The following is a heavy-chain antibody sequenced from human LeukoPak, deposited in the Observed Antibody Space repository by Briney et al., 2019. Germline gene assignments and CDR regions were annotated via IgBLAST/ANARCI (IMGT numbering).Heavy chain of an antibody. Sequence: ASVKVSCKASGYTFTDYYIHWVRQAPGQGLEWMGWINPNSGVTNYAQKFQGRVTMTRDTSITTAYMELSRLRSDDTAVYYCARDNSVEDTAWWFDPWGQGTLVTVSS. CDR3: ARDNSVEDTAWWFDP. CDR1: GYTFTDYY. CDR2: INPNSGVT. V-gene: IGHV1-2*02. J-gene: IGHJ5*02. D-gene: IGHD4-23*01.